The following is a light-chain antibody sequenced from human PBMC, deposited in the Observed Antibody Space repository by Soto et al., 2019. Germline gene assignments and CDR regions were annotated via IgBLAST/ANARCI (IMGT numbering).Light chain of an antibody. Sequence: QSALTQPASVSGSPGQSITISCTGTSSDVGAFNFVSGYHQHPGKAPKLMIYDVRHRPSGVSDRFSGSKSGNTASLTIYGLQAEDEADYYCTSHTTTSPPVLFGGGTKLTVL. CDR2: DVR. J-gene: IGLJ2*01. CDR1: SSDVGAFNF. V-gene: IGLV2-14*03. CDR3: TSHTTTSPPVL.